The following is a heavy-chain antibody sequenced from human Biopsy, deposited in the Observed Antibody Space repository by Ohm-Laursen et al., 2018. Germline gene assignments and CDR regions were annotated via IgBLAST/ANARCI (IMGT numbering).Heavy chain of an antibody. V-gene: IGHV4-4*07. J-gene: IGHJ2*01. CDR1: GDSINNYY. CDR3: ARDRGYYSDRTVPGYFDL. Sequence: GTLSLTCTVSGDSINNYYWSWIRQPAGKGLEWIGRIYTSGSPNYNPSLQSRVTISVDTSKNHFSLRLRSVTPADTAIYYCARDRGYYSDRTVPGYFDLWGRGTLVTVSS. D-gene: IGHD3-22*01. CDR2: IYTSGSP.